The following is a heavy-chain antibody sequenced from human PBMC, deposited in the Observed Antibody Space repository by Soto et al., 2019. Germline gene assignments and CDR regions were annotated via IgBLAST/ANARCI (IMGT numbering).Heavy chain of an antibody. J-gene: IGHJ4*02. D-gene: IGHD3-3*01. CDR1: GFSLSTSGVG. V-gene: IGHV2-5*01. Sequence: SGPTLVKPTQTLTLTCTFSGFSLSTSGVGVGWIRQPPGKALEWLALIYWNDDKRYSPSLKSRLTITKDTSKNQVVLTMTNMDPVDTATYYCAHILEVYDFWSGPTGTTFGYWGQGTLVTVSS. CDR2: IYWNDDK. CDR3: AHILEVYDFWSGPTGTTFGY.